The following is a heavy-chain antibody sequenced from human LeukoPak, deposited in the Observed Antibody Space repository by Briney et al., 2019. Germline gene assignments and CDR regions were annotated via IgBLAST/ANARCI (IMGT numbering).Heavy chain of an antibody. V-gene: IGHV4-34*01. Sequence: PSETLSLTCAVYGGSFSGYYWSWIRQPPGKGLEWIGEINHSGSTNYNPPLKSRVTISVDTSKNQFSLKLSSVTAADTAVYYCARGRIQSYYYYGMDVWGQGTTVTVSS. D-gene: IGHD2-15*01. CDR2: INHSGST. CDR1: GGSFSGYY. J-gene: IGHJ6*02. CDR3: ARGRIQSYYYYGMDV.